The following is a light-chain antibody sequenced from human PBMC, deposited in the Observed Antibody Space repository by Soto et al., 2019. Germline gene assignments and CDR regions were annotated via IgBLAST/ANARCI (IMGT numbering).Light chain of an antibody. Sequence: EIVLTQSPGTLSLSPGERATLSCRASQNVGKNFLTWYQQKPGQAPRLLVYGASTRATGIPDRFVGSGSGTDFTLTISRLEPEDFGVYFCLQSASSPRTFGQGTTVEIK. CDR3: LQSASSPRT. V-gene: IGKV3-20*01. J-gene: IGKJ1*01. CDR1: QNVGKNF. CDR2: GAS.